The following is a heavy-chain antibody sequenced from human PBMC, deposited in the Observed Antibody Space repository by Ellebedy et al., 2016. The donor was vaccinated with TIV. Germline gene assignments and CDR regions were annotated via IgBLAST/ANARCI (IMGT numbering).Heavy chain of an antibody. D-gene: IGHD3-10*01. Sequence: ASVKVSCKASGYTFTGYYMHWVRQAPGQGLEWMGWINPNSGGTNYAQKFQGRVTMTRDTSISTAYMELSRLRSDDTAVYYCARDKFGSGSLAPGYWGQGTLVTVSS. CDR3: ARDKFGSGSLAPGY. V-gene: IGHV1-2*02. CDR1: GYTFTGYY. J-gene: IGHJ4*02. CDR2: INPNSGGT.